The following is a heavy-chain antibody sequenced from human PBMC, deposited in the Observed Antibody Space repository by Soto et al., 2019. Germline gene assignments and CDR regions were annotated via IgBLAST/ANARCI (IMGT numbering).Heavy chain of an antibody. CDR3: ARGDVGSSGFFGHYYGMDV. Sequence: EVQLLESGGGLVQPGGSLRLSCAASGFTFSSYAMSWVRQAPGKGLEWVSAISGSGGSTYYADSVKGRFTISRDNSKNTLYLGINSLRAEDTAVYYCARGDVGSSGFFGHYYGMDVWGQGTTVTVSS. D-gene: IGHD6-19*01. CDR2: ISGSGGST. J-gene: IGHJ6*02. V-gene: IGHV3-23*01. CDR1: GFTFSSYA.